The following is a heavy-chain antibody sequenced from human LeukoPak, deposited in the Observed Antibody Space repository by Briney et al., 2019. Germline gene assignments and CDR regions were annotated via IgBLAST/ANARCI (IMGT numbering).Heavy chain of an antibody. CDR2: ISGTGIYI. D-gene: IGHD3-10*01. CDR3: AKDTVRGDFDY. V-gene: IGHV3-23*01. J-gene: IGHJ4*02. CDR1: GLTFSSYA. Sequence: GGSLRLSCAASGLTFSSYAMSWVRQAPGEGLVWVSAISGTGIYIYHAASVKGRFTISRDNYKNTLYLQMNSLRVEDTAIYCCAKDTVRGDFDYWGQGTLVTVSS.